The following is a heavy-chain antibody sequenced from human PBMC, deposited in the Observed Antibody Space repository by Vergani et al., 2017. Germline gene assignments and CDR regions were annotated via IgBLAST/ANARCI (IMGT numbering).Heavy chain of an antibody. CDR2: IRHDGIT. CDR3: AREGYCTNGVCFTLFDV. V-gene: IGHV4-34*01. CDR1: AGSFSGYY. D-gene: IGHD2-8*01. J-gene: IGHJ4*02. Sequence: QVQLQQWGAGLLKPSETLSLTCAVYAGSFSGYYGNWIRQPPGKGLEWIGEIRHDGITHYSPSLKSRVTISIDTSTHQFSLNLRSVTAADTAVYYCAREGYCTNGVCFTLFDVWGQGALVTVSS.